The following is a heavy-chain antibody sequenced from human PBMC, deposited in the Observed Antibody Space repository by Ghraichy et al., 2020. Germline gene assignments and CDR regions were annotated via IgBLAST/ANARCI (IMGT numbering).Heavy chain of an antibody. CDR1: GDSVSSAASH. J-gene: IGHJ5*02. V-gene: IGHV4-61*08. Sequence: SETLSLTCTVSGDSVSSAASHWSWIRRSPGKGLEWIGYFYSIGVTNYNPSLKRRISMSVDTSKNPFSLKLSSVTAADTAVYYCARSMVTRLDPWGQGTPVIVSS. CDR2: FYSIGVT. CDR3: ARSMVTRLDP. D-gene: IGHD2-21*02.